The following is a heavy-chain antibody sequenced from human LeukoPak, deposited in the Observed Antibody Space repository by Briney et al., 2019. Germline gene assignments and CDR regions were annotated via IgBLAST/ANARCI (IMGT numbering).Heavy chain of an antibody. CDR3: ASQFSSTWYSLHFYYYMDV. J-gene: IGHJ6*03. CDR2: IYHSGTT. CDR1: SGSISSRSHY. V-gene: IGHV4-39*01. D-gene: IGHD6-13*01. Sequence: PSETLSLTCTVSSGSISSRSHYWGWIRQSPEKGLEWIGSIYHSGTTYHNPSLKSRVTISVDTSMNQLSLNLSGVTAADTAVYYCASQFSSTWYSLHFYYYMDVWGKGTTVTVSS.